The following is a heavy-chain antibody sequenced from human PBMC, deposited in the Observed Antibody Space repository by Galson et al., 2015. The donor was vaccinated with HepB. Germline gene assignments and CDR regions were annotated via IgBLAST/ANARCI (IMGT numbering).Heavy chain of an antibody. V-gene: IGHV1-69*04. Sequence: SVKVSCKASGGTFSSYAISWVRQAPGQGLEWMGRIIPIFGIINYAQKFQGRVTITADKSTGTAYMKLSSLRSEDTAVYYCARSAVHYYYAMDVWGQGTAVTVTS. D-gene: IGHD6-19*01. J-gene: IGHJ6*02. CDR1: GGTFSSYA. CDR2: IIPIFGII. CDR3: ARSAVHYYYAMDV.